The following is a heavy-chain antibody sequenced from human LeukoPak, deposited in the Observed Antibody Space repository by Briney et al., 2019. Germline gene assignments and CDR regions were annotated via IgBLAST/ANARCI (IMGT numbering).Heavy chain of an antibody. V-gene: IGHV3-9*01. CDR2: ISWNSGSI. CDR3: AKDFLLRSWLPLSD. J-gene: IGHJ4*02. CDR1: GFTFDDYA. Sequence: GRSLRLSCAASGFTFDDYAMHWVRQAPGKGLEWVSGISWNSGSIGYADSVKGRFTISRDNAKNSLYLQMNSLRAEDTALYYCAKDFLLRSWLPLSDWGQGTLVTVSS. D-gene: IGHD2-15*01.